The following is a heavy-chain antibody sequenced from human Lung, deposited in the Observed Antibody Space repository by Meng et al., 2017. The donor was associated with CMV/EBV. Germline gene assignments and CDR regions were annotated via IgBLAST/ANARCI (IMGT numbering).Heavy chain of an antibody. CDR1: GFTFSSYE. CDR3: ARDFQDLAVFEYSSFDAFDI. V-gene: IGHV3-48*03. CDR2: ISSSGSTI. D-gene: IGHD6-6*01. J-gene: IGHJ3*02. Sequence: GESLKISCAASGFTFSSYEMNWVRQAPGKGLEWVSYISSSGSTIYYADSVKGRFTISRDNAKNSLYLQMNSLRAEDTAVYYCARDFQDLAVFEYSSFDAFDIWGQRTMVTVSS.